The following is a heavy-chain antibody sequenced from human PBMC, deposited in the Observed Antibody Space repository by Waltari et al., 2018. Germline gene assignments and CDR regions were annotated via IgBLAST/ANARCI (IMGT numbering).Heavy chain of an antibody. CDR1: GFTFSSYS. J-gene: IGHJ6*03. V-gene: IGHV3-48*04. CDR2: ISSSSSTI. D-gene: IGHD2-21*01. CDR3: ARGGGNSGYMDV. Sequence: EVQLVESGGGLVQPGGSLRLSCAASGFTFSSYSMNWVRQAPGKGLDLVSYISSSSSTIYYADSVKGRFTISRDNAKNSLYLQMNSLRAEDTAVYYCARGGGNSGYMDVWGKGTTVTVSS.